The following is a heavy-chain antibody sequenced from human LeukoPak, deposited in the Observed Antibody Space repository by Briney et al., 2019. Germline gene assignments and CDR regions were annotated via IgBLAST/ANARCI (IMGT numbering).Heavy chain of an antibody. CDR1: GFTFSDYY. D-gene: IGHD2-2*01. CDR2: ISSSGSTI. Sequence: GGSLRLSCAASGFTFSDYYMSWIRQAPGKGLEWVSYISSSGSTIYYADSVEGRFTISRDNAKNSLYLQMNSLRAEDTAVYYCARHAYAHLTHNWFDPWGQGTLVTVSS. CDR3: ARHAYAHLTHNWFDP. J-gene: IGHJ5*02. V-gene: IGHV3-11*01.